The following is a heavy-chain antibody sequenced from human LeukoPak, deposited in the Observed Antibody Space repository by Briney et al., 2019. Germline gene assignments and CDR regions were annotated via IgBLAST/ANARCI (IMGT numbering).Heavy chain of an antibody. CDR2: INPNGGGT. J-gene: IGHJ4*02. V-gene: IGHV1-2*02. CDR1: GYTFTGYY. D-gene: IGHD6-13*01. CDR3: ARDLLTAAGGGY. Sequence: GASVKVSCKASGYTFTGYYMHWVRQAPGQGLEWMGWINPNGGGTNYAQKVQGRVTMTRDTSISTAYMELSRLRSDDTAVYYCARDLLTAAGGGYWGQGTLVTVSS.